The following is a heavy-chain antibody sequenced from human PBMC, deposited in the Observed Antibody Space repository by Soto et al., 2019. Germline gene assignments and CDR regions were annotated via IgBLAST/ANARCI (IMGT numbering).Heavy chain of an antibody. J-gene: IGHJ6*02. CDR1: GGSISSSNW. CDR3: ARVLSATGTTVDYYYYGMDV. CDR2: IYHSGST. Sequence: PSETLSVTCAVSGGSISSSNWWSWVRQPPGKGLEWIGEIYHSGSTNYNPSLKSRVTISVDKSKNQFSLKLSSVTAADTAVYYCARVLSATGTTVDYYYYGMDVWGQGTTVTVSS. D-gene: IGHD1-7*01. V-gene: IGHV4-4*02.